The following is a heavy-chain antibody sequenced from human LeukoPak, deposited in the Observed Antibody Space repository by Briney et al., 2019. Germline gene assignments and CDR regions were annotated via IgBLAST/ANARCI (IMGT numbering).Heavy chain of an antibody. V-gene: IGHV3-9*01. CDR2: GSWDVSSI. CDR1: GFTFDKYS. Sequence: GSSLRLSCAASGFTFDKYSMQWVRQPPGKGLEWVSGGSWDVSSIVHAHSVKGRFTLSTVNAKNYLYLQMNSLRAEDTALYYCAKGRDKYQLLSKNWFDPWGQGTLVTVSS. D-gene: IGHD2-2*01. CDR3: AKGRDKYQLLSKNWFDP. J-gene: IGHJ5*02.